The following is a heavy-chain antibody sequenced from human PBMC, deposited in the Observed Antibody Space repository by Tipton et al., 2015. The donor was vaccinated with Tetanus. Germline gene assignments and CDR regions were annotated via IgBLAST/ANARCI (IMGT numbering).Heavy chain of an antibody. V-gene: IGHV1-8*01. Sequence: QVQLVQSGAEVKKPGASVKVSCKTSGYTFITYDINWVRQAPGQGLEWMGWMSPNSGNTGYAQKFQGRVTMTRDTSIRTAYMEVTSLRSEDTAVYYCARGRASLDFWGQGTLVTVSS. CDR3: ARGRASLDF. CDR1: GYTFITYD. CDR2: MSPNSGNT. J-gene: IGHJ4*02.